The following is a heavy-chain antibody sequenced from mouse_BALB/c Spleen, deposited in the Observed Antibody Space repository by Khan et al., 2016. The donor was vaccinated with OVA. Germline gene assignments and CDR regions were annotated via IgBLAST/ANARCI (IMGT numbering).Heavy chain of an antibody. CDR1: GYTFSSYW. D-gene: IGHD1-1*01. CDR3: ARGNYYGSSSWFGY. Sequence: QVQLQQSGAELMKPGASVKISCKATGYTFSSYWIEWVKQRPGHGLEWIGEILPGSGSNNYNEKFKGKATFTADTSSNTAYMQLSSLTSEDSADEYGARGNYYGSSSWFGYWGQGTLVTVST. CDR2: ILPGSGSN. V-gene: IGHV1-9*01. J-gene: IGHJ3*01.